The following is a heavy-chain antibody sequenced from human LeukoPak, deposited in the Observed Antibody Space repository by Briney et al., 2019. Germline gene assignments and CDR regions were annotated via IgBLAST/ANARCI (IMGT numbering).Heavy chain of an antibody. CDR3: ARLTRLEGVPAAIINY. CDR2: IYHSEST. Sequence: SETLSLTCAVSGYSISRGYYWGWMREPTGKRGEWIGKIYHSESTYSNPSLKSRVTISVATSKTQFSLKLSSVTAADTAVYYCARLTRLEGVPAAIINYWGQGTLVTVSS. CDR1: GYSISRGYY. J-gene: IGHJ4*02. D-gene: IGHD2-2*01. V-gene: IGHV4-38-2*01.